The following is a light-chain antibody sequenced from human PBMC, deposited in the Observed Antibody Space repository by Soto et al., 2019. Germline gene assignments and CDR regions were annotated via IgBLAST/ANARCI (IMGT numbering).Light chain of an antibody. V-gene: IGKV1-5*01. CDR3: QQYTTYWT. CDR2: DAS. J-gene: IGKJ1*01. Sequence: DIQMTHSPSTLSASVLYIFSIACRASEGISRWLAWYQQRPGKAPKLLIYDASTLHSGVSSRFSGSGSGTEFTLTISSLQPDDSATYYCQQYTTYWTFGQGTKVDIK. CDR1: EGISRW.